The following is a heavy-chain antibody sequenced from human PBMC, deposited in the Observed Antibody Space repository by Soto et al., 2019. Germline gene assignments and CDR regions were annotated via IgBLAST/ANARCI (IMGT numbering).Heavy chain of an antibody. J-gene: IGHJ4*02. V-gene: IGHV3-7*01. CDR1: GFTFSSSW. CDR3: ARDRGYSCFDY. D-gene: IGHD5-18*01. Sequence: EVQLVESGGGLVQPGGSLRLSCAASGFTFSSSWMNWDRQAPGKGLEWVAGIKEDGSEKYYVDFVKGRFTISRDNVQNSLYLQMNSLRGEDTAVSFCARDRGYSCFDYWGMGTLVTVSS. CDR2: IKEDGSEK.